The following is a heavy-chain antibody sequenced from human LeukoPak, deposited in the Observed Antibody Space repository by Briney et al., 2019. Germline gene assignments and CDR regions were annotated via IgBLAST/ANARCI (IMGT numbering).Heavy chain of an antibody. V-gene: IGHV1-2*02. CDR3: AREPRRGHWFDP. CDR1: GYTFTGYY. Sequence: ASVKVSCKASGYTFTGYYMHWVRQAPGQALEWMGWINPNSGGTNYAQKFQGRVTMTRDTSISTAYMELSRLRSDDTAVYYCAREPRRGHWFDPWGQGTLVTVPS. CDR2: INPNSGGT. J-gene: IGHJ5*02.